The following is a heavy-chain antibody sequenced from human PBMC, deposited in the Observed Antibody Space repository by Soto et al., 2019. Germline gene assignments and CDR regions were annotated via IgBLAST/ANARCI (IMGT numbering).Heavy chain of an antibody. V-gene: IGHV3-23*01. CDR3: AKALSSGSTDFDY. D-gene: IGHD6-19*01. CDR1: GFTFNNYA. CDR2: ISGSGGDT. Sequence: PGGSLRLSCAASGFTFNNYAMSWVRQAPGKGLEWLSAISGSGGDTYYADSVKGRFTLSRDNAKNSLYLQMNSLRAEDTALYYCAKALSSGSTDFDYWGQGTLVTVSS. J-gene: IGHJ4*02.